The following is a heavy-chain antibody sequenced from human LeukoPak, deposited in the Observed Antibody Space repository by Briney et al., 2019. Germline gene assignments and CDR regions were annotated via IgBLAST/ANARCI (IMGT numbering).Heavy chain of an antibody. J-gene: IGHJ5*02. CDR2: INHSGST. CDR3: ARGIVYGGQLGNWFDP. Sequence: SETLSLTCAVYGGSFSGYYWSWIRQPPGKGLEWIGEINHSGSTNYHPSLKSRVTISVDTSKNQFSLKLSSVTAADTAVYYCARGIVYGGQLGNWFDPWGQGTLVTVSS. V-gene: IGHV4-34*01. CDR1: GGSFSGYY. D-gene: IGHD4-23*01.